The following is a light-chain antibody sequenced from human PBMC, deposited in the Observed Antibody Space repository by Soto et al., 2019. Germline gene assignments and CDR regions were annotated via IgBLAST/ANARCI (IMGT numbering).Light chain of an antibody. V-gene: IGKV3-20*01. CDR3: QQYGSSPPIT. Sequence: EILLTQSPGTLSLSPGERATLSCRASQSVISSYLACYQQKPGQAPRLLIYGASSRTAGIPDRFSGSGSGTDFTLTISRLEPEDFAVYYCQQYGSSPPITFGQGTRLEIK. J-gene: IGKJ5*01. CDR2: GAS. CDR1: QSVISSY.